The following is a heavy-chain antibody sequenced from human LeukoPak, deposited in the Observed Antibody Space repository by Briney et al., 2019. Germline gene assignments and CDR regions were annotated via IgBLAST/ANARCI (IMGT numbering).Heavy chain of an antibody. CDR2: ISSSSSTI. D-gene: IGHD3-22*01. CDR1: GFTFSSYS. Sequence: PGRSLRLSCAASGFTFSSYSMNWVRQAPGKGLEWVSYISSSSSTIYYADSVKGRFTISRDNAKNSLYLQMNSLRDEDTAVYYCARGVGDYYDSSGPERDWFDPWGQGTLVTVSS. J-gene: IGHJ5*02. V-gene: IGHV3-48*02. CDR3: ARGVGDYYDSSGPERDWFDP.